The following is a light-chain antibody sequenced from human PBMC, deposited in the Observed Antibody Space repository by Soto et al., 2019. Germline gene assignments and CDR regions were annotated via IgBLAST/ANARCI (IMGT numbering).Light chain of an antibody. CDR3: QQYRGRPYT. V-gene: IGKV1-5*03. CDR1: QSISPW. J-gene: IGKJ2*01. CDR2: RAS. Sequence: DIQMTQSPSTLSAYVGERVTITCRASQSISPWLAWYQKKPGKAPNLLIYRASNLQTGVPSRFSGSGSGTEFTLTINILQPDDFATYYCQQYRGRPYTFGQGTKLEIE.